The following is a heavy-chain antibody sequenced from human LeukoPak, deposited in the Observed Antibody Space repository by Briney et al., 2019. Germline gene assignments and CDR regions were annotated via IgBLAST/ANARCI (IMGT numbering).Heavy chain of an antibody. CDR2: SSTYDGNT. D-gene: IGHD1-1*01. V-gene: IGHV1-18*01. CDR3: ARESNWAYYFDY. J-gene: IGHJ4*02. Sequence: GASVKVAYKASGYTFTSYGISWVRQAPGQGLEWMGWSSTYDGNTKNAENLQDRVTMTTDTSTSTAYMELRSLRSDDTGVYFCARESNWAYYFDYWGQGTLLTVSS. CDR1: GYTFTSYG.